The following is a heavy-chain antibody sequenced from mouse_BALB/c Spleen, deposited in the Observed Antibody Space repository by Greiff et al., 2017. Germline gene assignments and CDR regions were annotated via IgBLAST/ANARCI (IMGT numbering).Heavy chain of an antibody. CDR3: ARDAWDGYYVKVAY. CDR2: SRNKANDYTT. D-gene: IGHD2-3*01. V-gene: IGHV7-1*02. Sequence: EVMLVESGGGLVQPGGSLRLSCATSGFTFSDFYMEWVRQPPGKRLEWIAASRNKANDYTTEYSASVKGRFIVSRDTSQSILYLQMNALRAEDTAIYYCARDAWDGYYVKVAYWGQGTLVTVSA. CDR1: GFTFSDFY. J-gene: IGHJ3*01.